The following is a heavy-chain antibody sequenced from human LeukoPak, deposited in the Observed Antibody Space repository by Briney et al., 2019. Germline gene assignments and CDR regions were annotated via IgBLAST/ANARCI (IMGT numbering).Heavy chain of an antibody. V-gene: IGHV4-59*01. CDR2: IYSSGST. D-gene: IGHD6-19*01. J-gene: IGHJ4*02. CDR1: GGSISRYY. Sequence: SQTLSLTCTVSGGSISRYYWRWLRQPPGKGLEWIGYIYSSGSTNYNPSLKSRVTISVVTSKNQFSLKLSSVTAADTAVYYCARGPRSYSSGWYNVYWGQGTLVTVSS. CDR3: ARGPRSYSSGWYNVY.